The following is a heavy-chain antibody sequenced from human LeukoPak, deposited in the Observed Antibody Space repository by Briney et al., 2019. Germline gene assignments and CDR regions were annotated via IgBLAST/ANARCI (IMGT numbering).Heavy chain of an antibody. D-gene: IGHD1-1*01. J-gene: IGHJ5*02. CDR2: IYSGGST. CDR1: GFTVSSNY. Sequence: GGSLRLSCAASGFTVSSNYMRWVRQTPGKGLEWVSSIYSGGSTYYADSVKGRFTISRDSSKTSLYLQMNSLRAEHTVVYYCARDLNKWNDTWFDRWGQGTLVTVSS. V-gene: IGHV3-53*01. CDR3: ARDLNKWNDTWFDR.